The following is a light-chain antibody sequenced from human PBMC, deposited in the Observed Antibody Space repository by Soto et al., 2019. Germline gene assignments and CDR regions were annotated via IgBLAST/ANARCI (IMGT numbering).Light chain of an antibody. CDR3: SSYTAFTTYV. CDR1: NSDVGAYSY. CDR2: DVG. J-gene: IGLJ1*01. V-gene: IGLV2-14*03. Sequence: QSVLTQPASVSGSPGQSITISCTGTNSDVGAYSYVSWYQQYPRKAPKLLIYDVGARPSGISDRFSGSKSGNTASLTISGLQAEDEADYYCSSYTAFTTYVFGSGTKLTVL.